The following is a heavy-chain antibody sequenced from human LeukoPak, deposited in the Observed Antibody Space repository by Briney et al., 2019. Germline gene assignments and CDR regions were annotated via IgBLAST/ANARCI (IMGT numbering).Heavy chain of an antibody. D-gene: IGHD1-7*01. CDR1: GGTFSSYA. V-gene: IGHV1-69*04. CDR2: IIPILGIA. Sequence: ASVKVSCKASGGTFSSYAISWVRQAPGQGLEWMGGIIPILGIANYAQKFQGRVTITADKSTSTAYMELSSLRSEDTAVYYCARVAGITGTTPFDYWGQGTLVTVSS. J-gene: IGHJ4*02. CDR3: ARVAGITGTTPFDY.